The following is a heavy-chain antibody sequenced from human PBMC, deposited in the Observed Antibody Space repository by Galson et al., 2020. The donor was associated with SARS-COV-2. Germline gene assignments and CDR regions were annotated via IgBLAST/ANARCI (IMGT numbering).Heavy chain of an antibody. CDR3: ARAVAGTGGYFDP. CDR1: GFSLDIAAVG. J-gene: IGHJ5*02. D-gene: IGHD6-19*01. V-gene: IGHV2-5*04. CDR2: IYWNDDK. Sequence: SGPTLVKPTQTLTLTCTFSGFSLDIAAVGVGWIRQPPGEALECLGVIYWNDDKRYSPSLRSRISITKDTSKNQVVLTLTNMDPVDTGTYYCARAVAGTGGYFDPWGQGTLVTGSS.